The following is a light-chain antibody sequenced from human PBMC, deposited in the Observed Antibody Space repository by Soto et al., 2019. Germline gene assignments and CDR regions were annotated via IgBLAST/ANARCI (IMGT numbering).Light chain of an antibody. V-gene: IGKV3-15*01. Sequence: EIVMTQSPATLSVSPGEAATLSCRASRSVSRNLAWYQQKPGPAPRLLIYDASARATGIPARFTGSGSGTAFTLTLSSLQSEDFALYYCQLYNNWPPFTFGPGTKVDIK. CDR3: QLYNNWPPFT. J-gene: IGKJ3*01. CDR1: RSVSRN. CDR2: DAS.